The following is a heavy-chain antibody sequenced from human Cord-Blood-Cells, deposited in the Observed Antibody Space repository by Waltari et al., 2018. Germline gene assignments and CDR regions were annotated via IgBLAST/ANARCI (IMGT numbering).Heavy chain of an antibody. CDR3: AGWFRELFDY. CDR2: SYYSGST. J-gene: IGHJ4*02. Sequence: QVQLQESGPGLVKPSETLSLTCTVSVGSISSYYWSWIRQPPGKGLEWIGYSYYSGSTNDNPSRKSRVTISVDTSKNQFSLKLSSVTAADTAVYYCAGWFRELFDYWGQGTLVTVSS. CDR1: VGSISSYY. D-gene: IGHD3-10*01. V-gene: IGHV4-59*08.